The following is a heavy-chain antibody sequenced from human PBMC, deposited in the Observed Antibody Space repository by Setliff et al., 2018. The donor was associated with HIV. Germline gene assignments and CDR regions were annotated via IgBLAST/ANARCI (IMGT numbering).Heavy chain of an antibody. CDR3: ARGRELMTTATYWYFDL. V-gene: IGHV4-59*01. D-gene: IGHD4-17*01. CDR2: IYYTGST. CDR1: GGSFSDYY. J-gene: IGHJ2*01. Sequence: LSLTCAIYGGSFSDYYWSWIRQPPGKGLEWIGYIYYTGSTNYNPFLKSRVTISVDRSNNQFSLKLNSVTAADTAVYYCARGRELMTTATYWYFDLWGRGTLVTVSS.